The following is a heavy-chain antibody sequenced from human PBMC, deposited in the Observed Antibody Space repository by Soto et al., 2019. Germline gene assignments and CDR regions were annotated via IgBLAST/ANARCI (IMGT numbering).Heavy chain of an antibody. CDR3: ARDPLDYSNRFYYYYYMDV. D-gene: IGHD4-4*01. J-gene: IGHJ6*03. CDR2: IWYDGSNK. Sequence: GGSLRLSCAASGFTFSSYGMHWVRQAPGKGLEWVAVIWYDGSNKYYADSVKGRFTISRDNSKNTLYLQMNSLRAEDTAVYYCARDPLDYSNRFYYYYYMDVWGKGTTVTVSS. CDR1: GFTFSSYG. V-gene: IGHV3-33*01.